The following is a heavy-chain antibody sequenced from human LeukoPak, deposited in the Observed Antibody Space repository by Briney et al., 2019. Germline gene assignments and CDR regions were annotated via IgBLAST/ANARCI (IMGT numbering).Heavy chain of an antibody. D-gene: IGHD3-22*01. V-gene: IGHV4-59*08. CDR1: GGSISSYY. CDR3: ARLSVYDSSGYFSEFDY. CDR2: IYYSGST. J-gene: IGHJ4*02. Sequence: SETLSLTCTVSGGSISSYYWSWIRQPPGKGLEWIGYIYYSGSTNYNPSLKSRVTISVDTSKNQFSLKLSSVTAADTAVYYCARLSVYDSSGYFSEFDYWGQGTLVTVSS.